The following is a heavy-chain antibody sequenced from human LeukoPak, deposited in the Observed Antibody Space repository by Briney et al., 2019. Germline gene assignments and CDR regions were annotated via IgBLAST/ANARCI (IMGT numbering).Heavy chain of an antibody. Sequence: GRSLRLSCAASGFTFSDYGMHWVRQAPAKGLEWVAVIWYDGSNKYYADSVKGRFTISRDNSKNTLYLQMNSLRAEDTAVYYCAKALNGLVDYWGQGTLVTVSS. CDR1: GFTFSDYG. CDR2: IWYDGSNK. V-gene: IGHV3-33*06. J-gene: IGHJ4*02. CDR3: AKALNGLVDY. D-gene: IGHD6-19*01.